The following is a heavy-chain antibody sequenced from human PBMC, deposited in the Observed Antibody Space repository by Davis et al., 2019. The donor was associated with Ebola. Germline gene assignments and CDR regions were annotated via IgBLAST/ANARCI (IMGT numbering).Heavy chain of an antibody. CDR3: ARLSAGYNSGWIYFFDY. J-gene: IGHJ4*02. V-gene: IGHV3-48*02. D-gene: IGHD6-19*01. Sequence: GGSLRLSCRGSGFSFSTYAMNWVRQAPGKGLEWVSSMSTSGGDIDYADSVKGRFTISRDNARDSLFLQMNSLRDEDTAVYYCARLSAGYNSGWIYFFDYWGQGTLVTVSS. CDR1: GFSFSTYA. CDR2: MSTSGGDI.